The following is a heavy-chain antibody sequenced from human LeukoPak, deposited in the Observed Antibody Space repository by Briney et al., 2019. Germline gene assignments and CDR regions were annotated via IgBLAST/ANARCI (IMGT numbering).Heavy chain of an antibody. Sequence: GGSLRLSCAASGFTFSSYGMHWVRQAPGKGLEWVAFIRYDGSNKYYADSVKGRFTISRDNSKNTLYLQMNSLRAEDTAVYYCAKDYDILTGYFFAHPDYWGQGTLVTVSS. J-gene: IGHJ4*02. D-gene: IGHD3-9*01. CDR2: IRYDGSNK. CDR3: AKDYDILTGYFFAHPDY. CDR1: GFTFSSYG. V-gene: IGHV3-30*02.